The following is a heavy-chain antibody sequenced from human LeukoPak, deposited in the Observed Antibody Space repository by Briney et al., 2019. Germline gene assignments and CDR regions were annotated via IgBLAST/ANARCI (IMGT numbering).Heavy chain of an antibody. CDR2: IYSTGST. CDR3: ARQGYTVSYYFLAY. Sequence: SETLSLTRDVSGGSVRSYWWGWVRQPPGKGLEWLGRIYSTGSTRFNPSLKSRLTLSIDTSTNQFSLKLPSVTAADTAVYFCARQGYTVSYYFLAYWSQGTLVTVSS. V-gene: IGHV4-4*07. J-gene: IGHJ4*02. CDR1: GGSVRSYW. D-gene: IGHD1-26*01.